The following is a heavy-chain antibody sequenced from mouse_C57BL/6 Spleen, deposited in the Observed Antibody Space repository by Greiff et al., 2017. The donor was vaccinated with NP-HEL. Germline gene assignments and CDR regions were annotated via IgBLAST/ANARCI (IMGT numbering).Heavy chain of an antibody. J-gene: IGHJ2*01. CDR1: GYSITSGYY. CDR2: IRYDGSN. V-gene: IGHV3-6*01. Sequence: VQLKESGPGLVKPSQSLSLTCSVTGYSITSGYYWYWIRQFPGNILEWMGYIRYDGSNNYNPSLKNRITITPDTSKNQLIMKLNYVTTEDTATYYVEGGGNYGSIFDYWGQGTTLTVSS. CDR3: EGGGNYGSIFDY. D-gene: IGHD1-1*01.